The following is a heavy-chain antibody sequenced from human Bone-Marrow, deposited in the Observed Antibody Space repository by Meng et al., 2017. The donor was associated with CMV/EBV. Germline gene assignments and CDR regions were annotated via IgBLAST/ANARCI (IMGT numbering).Heavy chain of an antibody. CDR3: ARDPDTPMAFDH. D-gene: IGHD5-18*01. CDR1: GYIFSDYY. V-gene: IGHV1-2*02. Sequence: HVQLGYAGEEGKEPGAQVKVSFKALGYIFSDYYIHWVRRAPGQGLEWMGWIHPKNGGTKYAQKFQGRVTMTRDTSISTTYMDLNRLISDDTAVYYCARDPDTPMAFDHWGQGTLVTVSS. J-gene: IGHJ4*02. CDR2: IHPKNGGT.